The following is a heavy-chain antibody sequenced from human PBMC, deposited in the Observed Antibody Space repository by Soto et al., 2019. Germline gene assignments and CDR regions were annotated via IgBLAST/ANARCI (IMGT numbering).Heavy chain of an antibody. J-gene: IGHJ3*02. CDR3: ARHHGITGTTGSFDI. V-gene: IGHV1-2*02. CDR2: INPNSGCT. D-gene: IGHD1-7*01. Sequence: ASVKVSCKASGYTFTGYYMHWVLQAPGQGLEWMGWINPNSGCTNYAQKFQGRVTMTRDTSISTAYMELSRLRSDDTAVYYCARHHGITGTTGSFDIWGQGTMVTVS. CDR1: GYTFTGYY.